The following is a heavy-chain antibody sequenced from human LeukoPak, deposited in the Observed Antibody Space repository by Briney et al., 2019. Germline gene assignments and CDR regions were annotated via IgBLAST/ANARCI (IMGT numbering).Heavy chain of an antibody. CDR1: GFTFSSYS. CDR3: ARVGDYMKFDY. V-gene: IGHV4-38-2*01. D-gene: IGHD4-11*01. CDR2: IYHSGST. J-gene: IGHJ4*02. Sequence: GSLRLSCAASGFTFSSYSMNWVRQAPGKGLEWIGSIYHSGSTYYNPSLKSRVTISVDTSKNQFSLKLSSVTAADTAVYYCARVGDYMKFDYWGQGTLVIVSS.